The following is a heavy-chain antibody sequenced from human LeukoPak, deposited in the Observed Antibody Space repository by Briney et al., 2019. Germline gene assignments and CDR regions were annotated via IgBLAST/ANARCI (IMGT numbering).Heavy chain of an antibody. CDR3: ARFNYYDSSGYYSFDY. CDR2: INHSGST. J-gene: IGHJ4*02. Sequence: PSETLSLTCAVYGGSFSGYYWSWIRQPPGKGLEWIGKINHSGSTNYNPSLKSRVTISVDTSKNQFSLKLSSVTAADTAVYYCARFNYYDSSGYYSFDYWGQGTLVTVSS. D-gene: IGHD3-22*01. CDR1: GGSFSGYY. V-gene: IGHV4-34*01.